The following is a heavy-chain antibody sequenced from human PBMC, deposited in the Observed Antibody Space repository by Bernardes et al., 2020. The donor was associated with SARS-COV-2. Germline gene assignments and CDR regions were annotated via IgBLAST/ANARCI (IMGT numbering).Heavy chain of an antibody. D-gene: IGHD4-17*01. V-gene: IGHV3-9*01. Sequence: GGSLRLSCAASGFTFDDYAMHWVRQAPGKGLEWVSSISWNSGSIGYADSVKGRFTISRDNAKNSLYLQMNSLRAEDTALYYCAKASSYGDYVGVLIDYWGQGTLVTVSS. CDR2: ISWNSGSI. CDR3: AKASSYGDYVGVLIDY. CDR1: GFTFDDYA. J-gene: IGHJ4*02.